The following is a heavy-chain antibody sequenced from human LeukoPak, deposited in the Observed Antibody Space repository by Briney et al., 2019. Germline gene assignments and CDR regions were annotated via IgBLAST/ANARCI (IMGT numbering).Heavy chain of an antibody. CDR1: GFTFSIYD. J-gene: IGHJ4*02. CDR3: ARDDYGDPTRESFDS. Sequence: GGSLRLSCAASGFTFSIYDMNWVRQAPGKGLEWVSYINSVGGTTYADSVKGRFTISRDNAKNSLFLQMNSLRAEDTAVYYCARDDYGDPTRESFDSWGQGTLVTVSS. V-gene: IGHV3-48*04. D-gene: IGHD4/OR15-4a*01. CDR2: INSVGGT.